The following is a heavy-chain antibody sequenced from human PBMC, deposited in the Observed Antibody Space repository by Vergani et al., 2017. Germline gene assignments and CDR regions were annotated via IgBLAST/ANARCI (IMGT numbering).Heavy chain of an antibody. V-gene: IGHV4-34*02. CDR1: GESFSSFY. CDR3: ARGRGYCSGGSCYSSGNYYMDV. Sequence: QVQLQQWGAGVVKPSGTLSLTCAVFGESFSSFYWSWIRQPPGKGLEWIGEINNDGHTNYNPSLESRVTVSRDTAKNQFSLNLMSVTAADTAMYYCARGRGYCSGGSCYSSGNYYMDVWGKGTTVTVSS. J-gene: IGHJ6*03. D-gene: IGHD2-15*01. CDR2: INNDGHT.